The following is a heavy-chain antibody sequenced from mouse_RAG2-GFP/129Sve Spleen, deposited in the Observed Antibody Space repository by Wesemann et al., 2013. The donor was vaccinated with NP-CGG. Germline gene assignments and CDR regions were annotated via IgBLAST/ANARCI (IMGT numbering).Heavy chain of an antibody. J-gene: IGHJ4*01. CDR1: GYSFTGYT. CDR2: INPYNGGT. Sequence: GASMKISCKASGYSFTGYTMNWVKQSHGKNLEWIGLINPYNGGTSYNQKFKGKATLTVDKSSSTAYMELLSLTSEDSAVYYCARLGGNYLRSYYYAMDYWGGSRGTSVTVSS. D-gene: IGHD2-1*01. CDR3: ARLGGNYLRSYYYAMDY. V-gene: IGHV1-26*01.